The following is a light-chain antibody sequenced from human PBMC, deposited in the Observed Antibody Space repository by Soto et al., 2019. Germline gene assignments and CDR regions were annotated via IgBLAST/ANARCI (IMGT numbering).Light chain of an antibody. CDR3: SSYTTSNTRQIV. CDR1: SSDVGGYNY. CDR2: DVS. J-gene: IGLJ1*01. Sequence: QSALTQPASVSGSPGQSITISCTGTSSDVGGYNYVSWYQHQPGKAPKLMIYDVSNRPSGVSNRSSGSKSGNTASLTISGLQPEDEADYYCSSYTTSNTRQIVFGTGTKLTVL. V-gene: IGLV2-14*03.